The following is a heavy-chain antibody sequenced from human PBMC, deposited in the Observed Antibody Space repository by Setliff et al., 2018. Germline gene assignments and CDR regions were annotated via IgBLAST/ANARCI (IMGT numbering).Heavy chain of an antibody. Sequence: RESLKISCKGSGYTFTNYWIGWVRQMPGKGLEWMGIIYPGDSDTRYSPSFQGQVTISADKSISIAYLQWSSLKASDTAMYYCARQAISGSDAFDIWGQGTLVTVS. J-gene: IGHJ3*02. V-gene: IGHV5-51*01. CDR1: GYTFTNYW. CDR2: IYPGDSDT. CDR3: ARQAISGSDAFDI. D-gene: IGHD3-3*01.